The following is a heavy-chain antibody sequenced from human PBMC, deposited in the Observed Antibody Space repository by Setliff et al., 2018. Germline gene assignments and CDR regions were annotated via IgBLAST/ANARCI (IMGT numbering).Heavy chain of an antibody. D-gene: IGHD2-21*01. V-gene: IGHV4-59*01. CDR1: GGSINSYY. CDR3: ASEHIVVRVPTVY. CDR2: IYYSGNSNYDT. Sequence: SETLSLTCIVSGGSINSYYWNWIRQPPGKGLEWIGYIYYSGNSNYDTNYNPSLKSRVTILSDTSKNQFSLILSSVTAADTAVYYCASEHIVVRVPTVYWGQGTLVTVSS. J-gene: IGHJ4*02.